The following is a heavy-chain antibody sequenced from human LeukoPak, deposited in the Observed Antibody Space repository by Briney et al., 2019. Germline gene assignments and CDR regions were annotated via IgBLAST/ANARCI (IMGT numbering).Heavy chain of an antibody. J-gene: IGHJ4*02. Sequence: ASVKVSCKASGGTFSSYAISWVRQAPGQGLEWMGGIIPIFGTANYAQKFQGRVTITADESTSTAYMELSSLRSEDTAVYYCARGYGSGSYFSPIDYWGQGTLVTVSS. CDR3: ARGYGSGSYFSPIDY. CDR1: GGTFSSYA. CDR2: IIPIFGTA. D-gene: IGHD3-10*01. V-gene: IGHV1-69*13.